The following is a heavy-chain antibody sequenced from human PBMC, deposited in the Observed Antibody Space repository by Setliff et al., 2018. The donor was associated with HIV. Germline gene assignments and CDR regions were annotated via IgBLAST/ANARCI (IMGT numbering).Heavy chain of an antibody. D-gene: IGHD3-22*01. J-gene: IGHJ3*02. CDR3: ARDRIEVLADSPHDVFDI. V-gene: IGHV4-4*07. CDR2: VHNSAGS. CDR1: GDSVSGYY. Sequence: TLSLTCAVSGDSVSGYYWSWIRQPAGRGLEWIGRVHNSAGSNYNPSLKSRVTMSVDTAKNQLSLKLTAVSAADTAVYYCARDRIEVLADSPHDVFDIWGRGIMVTVS.